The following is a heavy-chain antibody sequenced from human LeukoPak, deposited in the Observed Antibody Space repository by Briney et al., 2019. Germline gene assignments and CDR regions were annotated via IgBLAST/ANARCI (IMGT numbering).Heavy chain of an antibody. Sequence: GGSLRLSCAASGFTFRSYTMHWVRQAPGKGLEWGSAISGSGGSTYYADSVKGRFTISRDNSKNTLYLQMNSLRAEDTAVYYCAKGDYSAPLGAFDIWGQGTMVTVSS. D-gene: IGHD4/OR15-4a*01. CDR1: GFTFRSYT. V-gene: IGHV3-23*01. CDR2: ISGSGGST. CDR3: AKGDYSAPLGAFDI. J-gene: IGHJ3*02.